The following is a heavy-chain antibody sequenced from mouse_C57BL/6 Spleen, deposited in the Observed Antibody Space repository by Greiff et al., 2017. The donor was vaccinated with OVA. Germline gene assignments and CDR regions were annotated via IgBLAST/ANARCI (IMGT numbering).Heavy chain of an antibody. J-gene: IGHJ4*01. D-gene: IGHD2-3*01. V-gene: IGHV1-54*01. CDR1: GYAFTNYL. Sequence: VKLMESGAELVRPGTSVKVSCKASGYAFTNYLIEWVKQRPGQGLEWIGVINPGSGGTNYNEKFKGKATLTADKSSSTAYMQLSSLTSEDSAVYFCARRGYDGYYVDYAMDYWGQGTSVTVSS. CDR3: ARRGYDGYYVDYAMDY. CDR2: INPGSGGT.